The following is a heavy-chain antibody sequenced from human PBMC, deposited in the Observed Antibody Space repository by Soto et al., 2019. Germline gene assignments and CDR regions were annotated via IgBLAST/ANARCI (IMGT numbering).Heavy chain of an antibody. Sequence: PPDTPSLYCPFYGVYLRTPYSSWSRPPPGEGLKWIGYVFYTGRANYNASLKSRVSISLDTSNYQFSLKLSSVTAADTAVYYCARDGDGRMTTNPYYYNGMDVWGPGTTVTVSS. CDR2: VFYTGRA. CDR3: ARDGDGRMTTNPYYYNGMDV. J-gene: IGHJ6*02. D-gene: IGHD4-4*01. CDR1: GVYLRTPY. V-gene: IGHV4-59*11.